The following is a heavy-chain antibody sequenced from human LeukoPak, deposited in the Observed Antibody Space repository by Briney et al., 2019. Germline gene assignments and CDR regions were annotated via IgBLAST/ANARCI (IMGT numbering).Heavy chain of an antibody. D-gene: IGHD6-13*01. CDR1: GLTFSNYG. CDR3: AKDSRTTYDSSWLYYFDS. V-gene: IGHV3-23*01. J-gene: IGHJ4*02. CDR2: ISGSGEST. Sequence: PGGSLRLSCAASGLTFSNYGMAWVRQAPGKGLEWVSAISGSGESTHNADSVKGRFTISRDNSKNTLYLQMNRLRAEDTAVYYCAKDSRTTYDSSWLYYFDSWGQGTLVTVSS.